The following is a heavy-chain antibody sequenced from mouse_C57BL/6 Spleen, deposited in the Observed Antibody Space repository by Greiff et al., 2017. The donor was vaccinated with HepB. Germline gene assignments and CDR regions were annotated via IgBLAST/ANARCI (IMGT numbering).Heavy chain of an antibody. CDR2: IDPSDSET. CDR3: ARSADGNFDY. CDR1: GYTFTSYW. J-gene: IGHJ2*01. V-gene: IGHV1-52*01. Sequence: QVQLKQPGAELVRPGSSVKLSCKASGYTFTSYWMHWVKQRPIQGLEWIGNIDPSDSETHYNQKFKDKATLTVDKSSSTAYMQLSSLTSEDSAVYYCARSADGNFDYWGQGTTLTVSS.